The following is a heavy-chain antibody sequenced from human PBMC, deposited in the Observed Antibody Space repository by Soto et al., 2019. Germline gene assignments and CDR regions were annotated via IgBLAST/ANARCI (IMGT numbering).Heavy chain of an antibody. J-gene: IGHJ6*04. CDR3: AKELTYGSGSHGMDV. CDR2: ISWNSGSI. D-gene: IGHD3-10*01. Sequence: EVQLVESGGGLVQPGRSLRLSCAASGFTFDDYAMHRVRQAPGKGLEWVSGISWNSGSIGYSDSVKGRFTISRDIAKKSLYPQMNRLRAEDMALYYCAKELTYGSGSHGMDVWGKGTKVTVSS. CDR1: GFTFDDYA. V-gene: IGHV3-9*03.